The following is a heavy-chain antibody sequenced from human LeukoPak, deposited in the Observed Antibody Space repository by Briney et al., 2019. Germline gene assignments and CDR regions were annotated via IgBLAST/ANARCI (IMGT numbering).Heavy chain of an antibody. D-gene: IGHD3/OR15-3a*01. CDR2: ISGSGGST. V-gene: IGHV3-23*01. CDR1: GFTFSSYA. CDR3: AKGPNSWTFFDP. Sequence: GGSLRLSCAASGFTFSSYAMSWVRQAPGKGLEWVSAISGSGGSTYYADSVKGRFTISRDNSKNTLYLQMNGLRAEDTAVYYCAKGPNSWTFFDPWGQGTLVTVSS. J-gene: IGHJ5*02.